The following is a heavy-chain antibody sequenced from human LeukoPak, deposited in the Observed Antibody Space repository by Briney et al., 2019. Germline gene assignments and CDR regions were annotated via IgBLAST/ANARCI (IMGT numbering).Heavy chain of an antibody. V-gene: IGHV3-74*01. CDR2: INTDGSST. D-gene: IGHD2-2*01. CDR3: ARGRGVVPAANPEDFQH. CDR1: GFTFSSYW. Sequence: GGSLRLSCAASGFTFSSYWMHWVRQAPGKGLVWVSRINTDGSSTSYADSVKGRFTISRDNAKNTLYLQMNSLRAEDTAVYYCARGRGVVPAANPEDFQHWGQGTLVTVSS. J-gene: IGHJ1*01.